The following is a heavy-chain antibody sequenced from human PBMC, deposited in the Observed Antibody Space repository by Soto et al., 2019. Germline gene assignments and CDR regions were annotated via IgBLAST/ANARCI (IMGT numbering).Heavy chain of an antibody. D-gene: IGHD2-2*01. J-gene: IGHJ4*02. V-gene: IGHV1-3*01. CDR1: GYTFTSYA. Sequence: QVQLVQSGAEVKKPGDSVKVSCKASGYTFTSYAMHWVRQAPGQRLEWMGWINAGNGNTKYSQKFQGRVTITRDTCASTAYMELRSLRSEDTAVYYYAVIVVVPAANDYFDYWGQGTLVTVSS. CDR2: INAGNGNT. CDR3: AVIVVVPAANDYFDY.